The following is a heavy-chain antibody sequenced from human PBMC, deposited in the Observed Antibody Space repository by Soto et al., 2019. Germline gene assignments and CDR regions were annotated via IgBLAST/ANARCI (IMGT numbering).Heavy chain of an antibody. Sequence: RQAPGKGLEWVAVIWHDGSNQYYADSVKGRFTISRDNSNNSLYLQLNSLRAEDTAVYCCARERGQIDYWGQGTLVTGSS. CDR2: IWHDGSNQ. CDR3: ARERGQIDY. V-gene: IGHV3-33*01. J-gene: IGHJ4*02.